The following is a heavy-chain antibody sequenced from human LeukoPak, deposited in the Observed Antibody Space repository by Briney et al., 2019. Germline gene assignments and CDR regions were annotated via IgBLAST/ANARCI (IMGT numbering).Heavy chain of an antibody. V-gene: IGHV4-38-2*02. D-gene: IGHD2-2*01. CDR2: IYHSGTT. CDR1: GYSISSGYY. J-gene: IGHJ4*02. CDR3: AREGGYCSSTSCSFDY. Sequence: KPSETLSLTCAVSGYSISSGYYWGWIRQPPGKGLVCIGSIYHSGTTYYNPSLKSRVTISVDTSKNQFSLKLSSVTAADTAVYYCAREGGYCSSTSCSFDYWGQGTLVTVSS.